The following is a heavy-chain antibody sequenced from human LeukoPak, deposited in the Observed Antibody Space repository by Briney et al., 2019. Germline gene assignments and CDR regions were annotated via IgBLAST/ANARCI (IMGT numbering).Heavy chain of an antibody. CDR3: ARTLAAAGRGWFDP. V-gene: IGHV5-51*01. CDR1: GYSITSYW. D-gene: IGHD6-13*01. Sequence: GESRNISCKGSGYSITSYWIGWVRQMPGKGLEWMGIIYPGDSDTRYSPSFQGQFTISADKSISTAYLQWSSLKASDTAMYYCARTLAAAGRGWFDPWGQGTLVTVSS. J-gene: IGHJ5*02. CDR2: IYPGDSDT.